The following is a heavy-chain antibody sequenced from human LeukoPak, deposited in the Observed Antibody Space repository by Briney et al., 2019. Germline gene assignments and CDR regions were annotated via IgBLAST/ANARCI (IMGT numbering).Heavy chain of an antibody. D-gene: IGHD6-19*01. CDR3: ARGRRSYAWLVLKYYFDY. V-gene: IGHV4-34*01. CDR1: GGSFSGYY. Sequence: SETLSLTCAVYGGSFSGYYWSWIRQPPGKGLEWIGEINHSGRTNYNPSLKSRVTISVDTSKNQFSLKLSSVTAADTAVYYCARGRRSYAWLVLKYYFDYWGQGTLVTVSS. CDR2: INHSGRT. J-gene: IGHJ4*02.